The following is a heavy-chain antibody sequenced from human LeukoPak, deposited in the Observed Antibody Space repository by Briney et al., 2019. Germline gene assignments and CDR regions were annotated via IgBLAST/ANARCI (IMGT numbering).Heavy chain of an antibody. CDR2: IYPGGSDT. CDR3: ARLESEMATIRVYYFDY. J-gene: IGHJ4*02. V-gene: IGHV5-51*01. CDR1: GYSFTSYW. Sequence: MSGESLKISCKGSGYSFTSYWIGWVRQMPGKGLEWMGIIYPGGSDTRYSPSFQGQVTISADKSISTAYLQWSSLKASDTAMYYCARLESEMATIRVYYFDYWGQGTLVTVSS. D-gene: IGHD5-24*01.